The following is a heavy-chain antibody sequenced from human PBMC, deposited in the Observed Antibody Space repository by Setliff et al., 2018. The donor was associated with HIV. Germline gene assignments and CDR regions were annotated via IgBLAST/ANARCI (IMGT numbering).Heavy chain of an antibody. CDR1: GFTVSSYN. CDR2: IYPAGDS. V-gene: IGHV3-53*01. CDR3: ARGSRRDDTSWFFYEN. Sequence: GGSLRLSCAASGFTVSSYNMAWVRQAPGKGLEWVSDIYPAGDSYYADSVKGRFTLSRDNSKNTLYLQMNSLRAEDTAVYFCARGSRRDDTSWFFYENWGQGTPVTVS. J-gene: IGHJ4*02. D-gene: IGHD3-10*01.